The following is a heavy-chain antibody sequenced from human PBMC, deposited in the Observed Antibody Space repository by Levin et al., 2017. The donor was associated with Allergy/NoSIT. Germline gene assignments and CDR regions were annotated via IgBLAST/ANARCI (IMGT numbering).Heavy chain of an antibody. CDR1: GGSFRGYY. CDR2: INHSGST. V-gene: IGHV4-34*01. J-gene: IGHJ4*02. CDR3: ARAPRRGPPLVRGTALDH. Sequence: SETLSLTCAVYGGSFRGYYWSWIRQPPGKGLEWIGEINHSGSTNYNPSLKSRVTISVDTSKNQFSLKLSSVTAADTAVYYCARAPRRGPPLVRGTALDHWGQGTLVTVSS. D-gene: IGHD3-10*01.